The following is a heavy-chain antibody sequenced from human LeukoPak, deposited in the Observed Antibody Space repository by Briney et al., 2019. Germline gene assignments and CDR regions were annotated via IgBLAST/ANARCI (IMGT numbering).Heavy chain of an antibody. CDR3: ARFFGEITIFGVVTYNWFDP. CDR2: IYYSGST. D-gene: IGHD3-3*01. Sequence: SETLSLTCTVSGGSISSGDYYWSWIRQPPGKGLEWIGYIYYSGSTYYNPSLKSRVTISVDTSKNQFSLKLSSVTAVDTAVYYCARFFGEITIFGVVTYNWFDPWGQGTLVTVSS. CDR1: GGSISSGDYY. V-gene: IGHV4-30-4*08. J-gene: IGHJ5*02.